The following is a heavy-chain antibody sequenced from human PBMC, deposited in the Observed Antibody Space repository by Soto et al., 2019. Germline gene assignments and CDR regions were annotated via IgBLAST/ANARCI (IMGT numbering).Heavy chain of an antibody. CDR3: ARVNYDSSGYYPYGMDV. Sequence: SVKVSCKASGCTFSSYAISWVRQAPGQGLEWMGGIIPIFGTANYAQKFQGRVTITADESTSTAYMELSSLRSEDTAVYYCARVNYDSSGYYPYGMDVWGQGTTVTVSS. J-gene: IGHJ6*02. V-gene: IGHV1-69*13. D-gene: IGHD3-22*01. CDR1: GCTFSSYA. CDR2: IIPIFGTA.